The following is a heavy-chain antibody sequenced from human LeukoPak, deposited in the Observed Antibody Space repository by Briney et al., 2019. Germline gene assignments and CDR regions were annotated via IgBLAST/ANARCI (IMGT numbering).Heavy chain of an antibody. Sequence: GESLKISCKGSGFSFNTYWIAWVRQMPGKGLEWMGIIYPGDSDTRYSPSFQGQVTISADKSISAAYVQWNNLKASDTAVYYCARLGRVGATQSYSDLWGQGTLVTVSS. J-gene: IGHJ4*02. CDR2: IYPGDSDT. CDR3: ARLGRVGATQSYSDL. V-gene: IGHV5-51*01. D-gene: IGHD1-26*01. CDR1: GFSFNTYW.